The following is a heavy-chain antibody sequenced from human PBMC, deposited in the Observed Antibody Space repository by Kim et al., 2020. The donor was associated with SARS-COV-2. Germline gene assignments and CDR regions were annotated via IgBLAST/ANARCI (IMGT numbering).Heavy chain of an antibody. Sequence: SVKVSCKASGFTFTSSAVQWVRQARGQRLEWIGWIVVGSGNTNYAQKFQERVTITRDMSTSTAYMELSSLRSEDTAVYYCAAVYSSGWYSFGWKESWREYGMGVWGQGTTVTVSS. CDR2: IVVGSGNT. D-gene: IGHD6-19*01. CDR3: AAVYSSGWYSFGWKESWREYGMGV. J-gene: IGHJ6*02. CDR1: GFTFTSSA. V-gene: IGHV1-58*01.